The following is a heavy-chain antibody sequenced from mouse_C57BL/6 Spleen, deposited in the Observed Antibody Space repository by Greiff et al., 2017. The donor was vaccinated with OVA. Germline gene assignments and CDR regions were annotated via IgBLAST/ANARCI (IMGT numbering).Heavy chain of an antibody. CDR3: ARRGGIYDDYDVRYFDV. D-gene: IGHD2-4*01. Sequence: QIQLQQPGAELVRPGSSVRLSCKASGYTFTSYWMHWVKQRPIQGLEWIGNIDPSDSETHYNQKFKDKATLTVDKSSSTAYMQLSSLTSEDSAVYYCARRGGIYDDYDVRYFDVWGTGTTVTVSS. CDR1: GYTFTSYW. CDR2: IDPSDSET. V-gene: IGHV1-52*01. J-gene: IGHJ1*03.